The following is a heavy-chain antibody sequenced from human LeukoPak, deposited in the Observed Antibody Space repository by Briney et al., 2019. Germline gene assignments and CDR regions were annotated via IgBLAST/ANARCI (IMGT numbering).Heavy chain of an antibody. Sequence: ASVKVSCKASGYTFTGYYMHWVRQAPGQGLEWMGLINPNSGGTNYAQKFQGRVTMTRDTSISTAYMELSRLRSDDTAVYYCATITVTTRAFDYWGQGTLVTVSS. J-gene: IGHJ4*02. V-gene: IGHV1-2*06. CDR1: GYTFTGYY. CDR3: ATITVTTRAFDY. CDR2: INPNSGGT. D-gene: IGHD4-17*01.